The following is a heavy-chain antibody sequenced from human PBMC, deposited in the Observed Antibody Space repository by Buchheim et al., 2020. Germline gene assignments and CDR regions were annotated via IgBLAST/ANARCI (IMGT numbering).Heavy chain of an antibody. CDR2: ISYDGSNK. V-gene: IGHV3-30*18. J-gene: IGHJ6*02. CDR1: GFTFSSYG. CDR3: AKDGQSYYYYYYGMDV. Sequence: QVQLVESGGGVVQPGRSLRLSCAASGFTFSSYGMHWVRQAPGKGLEWVAVISYDGSNKYYADSVKGRFTISRDNSKYTLYLQMNSLRAEDTAVYYCAKDGQSYYYYYYGMDVWGQGTT. D-gene: IGHD6-19*01.